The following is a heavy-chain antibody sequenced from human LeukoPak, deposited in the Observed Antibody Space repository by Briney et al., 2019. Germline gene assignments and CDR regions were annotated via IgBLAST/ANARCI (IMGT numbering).Heavy chain of an antibody. V-gene: IGHV1-2*06. CDR2: INPNSGGT. CDR3: AREPMVRDFNWFDP. J-gene: IGHJ5*02. Sequence: ASVKVSCKASGYTLTGYYLHWVRQAPGQGLEWMGRINPNSGGTNYAQKFQGRVTMTTDTSISTAYMELNRLTSDDTAVYYCAREPMVRDFNWFDPWGQGTLVTVSS. CDR1: GYTLTGYY. D-gene: IGHD3-10*01.